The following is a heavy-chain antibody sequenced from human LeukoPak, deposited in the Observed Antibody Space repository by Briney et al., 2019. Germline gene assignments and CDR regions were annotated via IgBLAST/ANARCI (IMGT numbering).Heavy chain of an antibody. CDR1: GFTVSSYE. V-gene: IGHV3-48*03. J-gene: IGHJ4*02. Sequence: GGSLRLSCAASGFTVSSYEMNWVRQAPGKGLEWVSYISSSGSTTYYAASVKGRFAISRDNAKNSLYLQMNSLRVEDTAVYYCARQKGRIAVAVDYWGQGTLVTVSS. D-gene: IGHD6-19*01. CDR3: ARQKGRIAVAVDY. CDR2: ISSSGSTT.